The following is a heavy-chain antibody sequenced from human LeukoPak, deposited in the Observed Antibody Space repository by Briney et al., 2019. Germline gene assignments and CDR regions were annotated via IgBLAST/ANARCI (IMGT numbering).Heavy chain of an antibody. J-gene: IGHJ4*02. Sequence: ASVKVSCKASGYTFTSFGVTWVRQAPGQGLEWMGWISAYNGNTNYAQKLQGRVTMTTDTSTSTAYMELRSLRSDDTAVYYCARGIFPEGGDSSGYLLIDYWGQGTLVTVSS. CDR1: GYTFTSFG. V-gene: IGHV1-18*01. CDR2: ISAYNGNT. D-gene: IGHD3-22*01. CDR3: ARGIFPEGGDSSGYLLIDY.